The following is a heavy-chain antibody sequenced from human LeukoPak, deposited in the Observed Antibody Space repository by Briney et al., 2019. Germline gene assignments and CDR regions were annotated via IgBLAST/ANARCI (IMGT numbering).Heavy chain of an antibody. CDR1: GFSLSLSRLY. V-gene: IGHV2-70*11. Sequence: SGPTLVNPTETLTLTCTFSGFSLSLSRLYVSWIRQAPGKALEWLARIDWNDDKYYSASLKTRLTISKDTSKNQVVLTMTNMDPADTATYYCARIRRDLNYYGSGSTYFDYWGQGGLVTVSS. D-gene: IGHD3-10*01. CDR3: ARIRRDLNYYGSGSTYFDY. J-gene: IGHJ4*02. CDR2: IDWNDDK.